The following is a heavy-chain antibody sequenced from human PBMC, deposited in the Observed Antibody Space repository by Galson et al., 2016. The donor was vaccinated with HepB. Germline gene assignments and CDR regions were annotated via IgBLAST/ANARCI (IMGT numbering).Heavy chain of an antibody. J-gene: IGHJ5*02. CDR2: ISPYIGYT. Sequence: SVKVSCKASGFPFTTYYINWVRQAPGQGLEWIGIISPYIGYTNYAQSFQGRVSMTTDTATSTAYMELRSLKSDDTAVYFCARDPAGGVGLDPWGQGTLVTASS. D-gene: IGHD1-26*01. V-gene: IGHV1-18*04. CDR1: GFPFTTYY. CDR3: ARDPAGGVGLDP.